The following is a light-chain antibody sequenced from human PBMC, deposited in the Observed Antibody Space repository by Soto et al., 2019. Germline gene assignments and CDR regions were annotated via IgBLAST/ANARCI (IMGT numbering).Light chain of an antibody. CDR2: EGN. J-gene: IGLJ1*01. Sequence: QPVLTQPASVSGSPGQSITISCTGAGRDVGSCDLVSWYQQHPGKVPKLIIYEGNKRPSGISNRFSTSKSGNTASLTISGLPAEDEADYYCCSYVGSNTYVFGTGTKVTVL. V-gene: IGLV2-23*01. CDR3: CSYVGSNTYV. CDR1: GRDVGSCDL.